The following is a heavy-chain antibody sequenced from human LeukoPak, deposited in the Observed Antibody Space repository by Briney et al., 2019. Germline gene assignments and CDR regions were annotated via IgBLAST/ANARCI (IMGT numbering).Heavy chain of an antibody. Sequence: GGSLRLSCAASGFTFSSYGMHWVRQAPGKGLEWVAVISYDGSNKYYADSVKGRFTISRDNAKNSLYLQMNSLRAEDTAVYYCARVRADNWFDPWGQGTLVTVSS. CDR3: ARVRADNWFDP. V-gene: IGHV3-30*03. CDR2: ISYDGSNK. CDR1: GFTFSSYG. J-gene: IGHJ5*02.